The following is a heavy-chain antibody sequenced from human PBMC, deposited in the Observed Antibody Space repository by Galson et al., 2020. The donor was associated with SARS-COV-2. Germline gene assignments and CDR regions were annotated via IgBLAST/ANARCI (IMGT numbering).Heavy chain of an antibody. D-gene: IGHD7-27*01. CDR1: GFTFSSYW. CDR2: IYSEGSST. J-gene: IGHJ4*02. Sequence: GGSLRLSCAASGFTFSSYWMHWVRQAPGKGLVWVSRIYSEGSSTSYADSVKGRFTISGDNAKNTLYLQMNSLRAEDTAVYYCARGDMGNDYFDYWGQGALVTVSS. CDR3: ARGDMGNDYFDY. V-gene: IGHV3-74*01.